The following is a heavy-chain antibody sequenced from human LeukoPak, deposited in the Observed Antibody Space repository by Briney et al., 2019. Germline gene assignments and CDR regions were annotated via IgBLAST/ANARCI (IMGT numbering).Heavy chain of an antibody. J-gene: IGHJ5*02. CDR1: GGSISSNSYY. V-gene: IGHV4-39*07. CDR3: VRVGYNYYGSGSPKLTWFDP. Sequence: PSETLSLTCTVSGGSISSNSYYWGWIRQPPGKGLEWIGSIYYSGITYYSGSIFYNPSLKSRVTITVDASKNEISLKLSSVTAADTAVFYCVRVGYNYYGSGSPKLTWFDPWGQGTLVTVSS. CDR2: IYYSGITYYSGSI. D-gene: IGHD3-10*01.